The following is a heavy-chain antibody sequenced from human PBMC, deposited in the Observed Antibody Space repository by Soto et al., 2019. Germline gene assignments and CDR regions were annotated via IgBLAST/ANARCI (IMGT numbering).Heavy chain of an antibody. V-gene: IGHV4-39*07. Sequence: SETLSLTCTVSGGSISSSDYYWGWIRQPPGKGLEWIGNIYYSGSASYNPSLKSRVTISDDTSKSQFSLRLSSVTAADTAVYYCVRAYYDAFGYSLDPWGQGTLVTVSS. CDR3: VRAYYDAFGYSLDP. J-gene: IGHJ5*02. CDR2: IYYSGSA. CDR1: GGSISSSDYY. D-gene: IGHD3-22*01.